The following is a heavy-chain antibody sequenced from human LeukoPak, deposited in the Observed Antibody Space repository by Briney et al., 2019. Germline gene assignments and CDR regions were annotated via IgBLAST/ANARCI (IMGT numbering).Heavy chain of an antibody. J-gene: IGHJ4*02. Sequence: GGSLRLSCAASGFTFSSYSMNWVRQAPGKGLEWVSSISSSSSYIYYADSVKGRFTISRDNAKNSLYLQMNSLRAEDTAVYYCARDTDGYNLDHYFDYWGQGTLVTVSS. CDR3: ARDTDGYNLDHYFDY. V-gene: IGHV3-21*01. CDR1: GFTFSSYS. D-gene: IGHD5-24*01. CDR2: ISSSSSYI.